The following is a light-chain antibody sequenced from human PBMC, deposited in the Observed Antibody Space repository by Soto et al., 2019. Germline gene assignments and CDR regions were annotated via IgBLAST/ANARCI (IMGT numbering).Light chain of an antibody. Sequence: QSALTQPPSVSGAPGQRVAISCAGSSSNVGAGYDVHWYQQLPGTAPKLLIYANTNRPSGVPDRFSGSKSGTSASLAITGLEAEDEADYYCQSYDSSLNGVVFGGGTKLTVL. CDR3: QSYDSSLNGVV. V-gene: IGLV1-40*01. CDR1: SSNVGAGYD. J-gene: IGLJ3*02. CDR2: ANT.